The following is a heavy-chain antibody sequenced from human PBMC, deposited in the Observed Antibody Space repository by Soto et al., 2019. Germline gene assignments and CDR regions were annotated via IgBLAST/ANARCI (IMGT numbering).Heavy chain of an antibody. J-gene: IGHJ4*02. CDR3: ARGLMATGDY. CDR2: ISSSIGYI. CDR1: GFTFSSYS. D-gene: IGHD5-12*01. Sequence: GGSLRLSCAASGFTFSSYSMNWVRQAPGKGLEWVSSISSSIGYIYYADSVKGRFTISRDNAKNSLYLQMNSLRAEDTAVYYCARGLMATGDYWGQGTLVTVST. V-gene: IGHV3-21*01.